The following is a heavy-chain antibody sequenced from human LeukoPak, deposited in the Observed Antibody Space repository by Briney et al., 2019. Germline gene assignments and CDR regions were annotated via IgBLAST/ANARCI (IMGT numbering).Heavy chain of an antibody. Sequence: ASVKVSCKASGYTFTSYYMHWVRQAPGQGLEWMGIINPSGSSTSYAQKFQGRVTMTRDTSTSTVYVELSSLRSEDTAVYYCARVGTVVTFAFDIWGQGTMVTVSS. J-gene: IGHJ3*02. V-gene: IGHV1-46*03. CDR1: GYTFTSYY. CDR2: INPSGSST. D-gene: IGHD4-23*01. CDR3: ARVGTVVTFAFDI.